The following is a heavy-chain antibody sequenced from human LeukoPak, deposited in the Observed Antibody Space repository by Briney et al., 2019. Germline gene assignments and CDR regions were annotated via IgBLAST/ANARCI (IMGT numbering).Heavy chain of an antibody. CDR3: AKVGLATAGGDAFDI. Sequence: PGGSLRLSCAASGFILSDYNMHWVRQAPGKGLEWVAVISYDGSNKYYADSVKGRFTISRDNSKNTLYLQMNSLRAEDTAVYYCAKVGLATAGGDAFDIWGQGTMVTVSS. V-gene: IGHV3-30*18. J-gene: IGHJ3*02. CDR1: GFILSDYN. CDR2: ISYDGSNK. D-gene: IGHD5-12*01.